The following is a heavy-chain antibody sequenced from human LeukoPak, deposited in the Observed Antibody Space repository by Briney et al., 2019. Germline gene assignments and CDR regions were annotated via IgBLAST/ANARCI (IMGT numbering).Heavy chain of an antibody. CDR3: VRVVSGLANSGYYSLPSLGAFDI. V-gene: IGHV3-21*01. J-gene: IGHJ3*02. D-gene: IGHD3-22*01. CDR1: GFSFSNYA. Sequence: GGSLRLSCAASGFSFSNYAVNWVRQAPGKGLEWVSSIDSSSTYIFYADSLKGRFTISRDNAKNSLYLQMNSLRAEDTAVYYCVRVVSGLANSGYYSLPSLGAFDIWGHGKMVTVSS. CDR2: IDSSSTYI.